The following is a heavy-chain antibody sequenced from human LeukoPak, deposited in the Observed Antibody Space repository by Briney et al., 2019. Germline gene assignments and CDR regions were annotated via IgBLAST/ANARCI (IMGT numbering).Heavy chain of an antibody. CDR3: AKASVTPDQFDY. D-gene: IGHD4-17*01. CDR2: ISDSGGST. J-gene: IGHJ4*02. Sequence: GGSLRLSCAASGFTSSSYAMNWVRQAPGKGLEWVSAISDSGGSTYYADSVKGRFTISRDNSKNTLYLQMNSLRAEDTAVYYCAKASVTPDQFDYWGQGTLVTVSS. CDR1: GFTSSSYA. V-gene: IGHV3-23*01.